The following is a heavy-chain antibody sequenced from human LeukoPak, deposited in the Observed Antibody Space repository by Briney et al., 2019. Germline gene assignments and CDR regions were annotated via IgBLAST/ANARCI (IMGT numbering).Heavy chain of an antibody. V-gene: IGHV4-34*01. D-gene: IGHD3-16*01. CDR1: GGSFSGYY. J-gene: IGHJ6*02. CDR3: ARSTDYVRYYYYGMDV. CDR2: INHSGST. Sequence: SETLSLTCAVYGGSFSGYYWSWIRQPPGKGLEWIGEINHSGSTNYNPSLKSRVTISVDTSKNQFSLKLSSVTAADTAVYYCARSTDYVRYYYYGMDVWGQGTTVTVSS.